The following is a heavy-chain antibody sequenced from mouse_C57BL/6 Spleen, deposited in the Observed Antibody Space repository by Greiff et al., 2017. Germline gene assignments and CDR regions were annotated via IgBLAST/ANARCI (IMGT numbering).Heavy chain of an antibody. CDR3: ARGYYGNYWYFDV. D-gene: IGHD2-1*01. V-gene: IGHV3-8*01. J-gene: IGHJ1*03. CDR1: GYSITSDY. CDR2: INYSGST. Sequence: EVQLMESGPGLAKPSQTLSLTCSVTGYSITSDYWNWIRKFPGNKLEYMGYINYSGSTYYNPSLKSRISITRDTSKNQYYLQLNSVTTEDTATYYCARGYYGNYWYFDVWGTGTTVTVSS.